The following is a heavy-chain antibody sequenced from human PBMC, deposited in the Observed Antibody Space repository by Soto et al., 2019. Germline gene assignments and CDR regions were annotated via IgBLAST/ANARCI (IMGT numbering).Heavy chain of an antibody. D-gene: IGHD3-3*02. Sequence: SETLSLTCTVSGGSISSSSYYWGWIRQPPGKGLEWIGSIYYSGSTYYNPSLKSRVTISVDTSKNQFSLKLSSVTAADTAVYYCARRVFVLGIKNFEGPRPSVSDYWGQGTLVTVSS. V-gene: IGHV4-39*01. J-gene: IGHJ4*02. CDR3: ARRVFVLGIKNFEGPRPSVSDY. CDR2: IYYSGST. CDR1: GGSISSSSYY.